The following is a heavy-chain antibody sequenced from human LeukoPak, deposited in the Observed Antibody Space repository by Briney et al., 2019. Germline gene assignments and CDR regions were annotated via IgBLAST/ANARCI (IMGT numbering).Heavy chain of an antibody. CDR2: INPNSGGT. CDR1: GYTFTGYY. D-gene: IGHD6-13*01. J-gene: IGHJ6*03. Sequence: GASVKVSCKASGYTFTGYYMHWVRQAPGQGLEWMGWINPNSGGTNYAQKFQGRVTMTGDTSISTAYMELSRLRSDDTAVYYCARALAAAGPYYYYYYYMDVWGKGTTVTVSS. CDR3: ARALAAAGPYYYYYYYMDV. V-gene: IGHV1-2*02.